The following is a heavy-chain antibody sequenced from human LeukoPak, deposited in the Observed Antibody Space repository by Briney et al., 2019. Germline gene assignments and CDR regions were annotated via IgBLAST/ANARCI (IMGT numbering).Heavy chain of an antibody. D-gene: IGHD1-7*01. J-gene: IGHJ4*02. CDR3: ARFKWDYYTFDH. CDR2: INHSGST. Sequence: PSETLSLTCAVYGGSFSGYYWSWIRQPPGKGLEWIGEINHSGSTNYNPSLKSRVTISVDTSKNQFSLSLKSVTAADTAVYYCARFKWDYYTFDHWGQGTPVTVSS. CDR1: GGSFSGYY. V-gene: IGHV4-34*01.